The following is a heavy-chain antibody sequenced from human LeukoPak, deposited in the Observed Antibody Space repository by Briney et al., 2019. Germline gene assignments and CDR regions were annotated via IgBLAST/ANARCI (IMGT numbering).Heavy chain of an antibody. CDR1: GGSISSYY. CDR3: ARLTSITMIGSWFDP. CDR2: IYYSGST. V-gene: IGHV4-59*08. J-gene: IGHJ5*02. D-gene: IGHD3-22*01. Sequence: SETLSLTCTVSGGSISSYYRSWIRQPPGKGLEWIGYIYYSGSTNYNPSLKSRVTISVDTSKNQFSLKLSSVTAADTAVYYCARLTSITMIGSWFDPWGQGTLVTVSS.